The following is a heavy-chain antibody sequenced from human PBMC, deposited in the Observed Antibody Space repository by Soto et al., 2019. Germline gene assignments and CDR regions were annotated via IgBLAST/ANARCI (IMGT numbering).Heavy chain of an antibody. CDR1: GYTFTSYG. CDR3: ARDELERPHGAFDI. Sequence: ASVKVSCKASGYTFTSYGISWVRQAPGQGLEWMGWISAYNGNTNYAQKLQGRDTMTTDTSTSTGYMELRSLRSDDAAVYYCARDELERPHGAFDIWGQGTMVTVSS. D-gene: IGHD1-1*01. J-gene: IGHJ3*02. CDR2: ISAYNGNT. V-gene: IGHV1-18*01.